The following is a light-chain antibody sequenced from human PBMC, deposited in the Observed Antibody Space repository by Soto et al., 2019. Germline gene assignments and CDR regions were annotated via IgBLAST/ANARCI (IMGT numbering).Light chain of an antibody. V-gene: IGLV2-14*01. CDR3: SSYAAGSIYV. Sequence: QSVLTQPASVCGSPGQSITISCTGTSSDVGYYNYVSWFQQHPGKAPKLMISEVVNRPSGVSIRFSGSKSGDTASLTITGLQAEDEADYYCSSYAAGSIYVFGTGTMV. J-gene: IGLJ1*01. CDR1: SSDVGYYNY. CDR2: EVV.